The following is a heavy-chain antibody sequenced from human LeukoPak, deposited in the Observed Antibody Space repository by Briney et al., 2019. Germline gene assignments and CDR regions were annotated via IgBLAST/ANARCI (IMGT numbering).Heavy chain of an antibody. CDR1: GFTFSSYN. J-gene: IGHJ5*02. Sequence: GGSLRLSCAASGFTFSSYNMKGVRQAPGKGGEWVSSISSSSSYIYYADSVKGRFTISRDNAKNSLYLQMNSLRAEDTAVYYCARGSRWFDPWGQGTLVTVSS. D-gene: IGHD6-6*01. CDR2: ISSSSSYI. V-gene: IGHV3-21*01. CDR3: ARGSRWFDP.